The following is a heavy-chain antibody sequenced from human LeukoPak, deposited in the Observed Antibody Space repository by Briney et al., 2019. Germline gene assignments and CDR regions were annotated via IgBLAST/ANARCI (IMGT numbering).Heavy chain of an antibody. CDR1: GFTFSSYV. J-gene: IGHJ4*02. CDR2: ISGSGGST. D-gene: IGHD3-22*01. Sequence: GGSLRLSCAASGFTFSSYVMSWVRQAPGKGLEWVSAISGSGGSTYYADSVKGRFTISRDNSKNTLYLQMNSLRAEDTAVYYCATRGITMIVVVITSYFDYWGQGTLVTVSS. V-gene: IGHV3-23*01. CDR3: ATRGITMIVVVITSYFDY.